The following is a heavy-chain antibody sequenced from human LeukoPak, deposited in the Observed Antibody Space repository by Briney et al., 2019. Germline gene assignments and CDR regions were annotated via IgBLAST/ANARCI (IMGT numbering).Heavy chain of an antibody. D-gene: IGHD3-10*01. CDR3: ARQGMVRGIKKGSWFDP. V-gene: IGHV4-34*01. CDR2: INHSGST. Sequence: SETLSLTCAVYGGSFSGYYWSWIRQPPGKGLEWIGEINHSGSTNYNPSLKSRVTISVDTSKNQFSLKLSSVTAADTAVYYCARQGMVRGIKKGSWFDPWGQGTLVTVSS. CDR1: GGSFSGYY. J-gene: IGHJ5*02.